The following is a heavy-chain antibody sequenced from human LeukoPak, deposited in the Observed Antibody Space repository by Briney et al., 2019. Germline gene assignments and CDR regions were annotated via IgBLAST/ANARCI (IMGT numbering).Heavy chain of an antibody. CDR3: ARRHYDIWSGHPFDY. CDR1: GGSFSGYY. V-gene: IGHV4-34*01. CDR2: INHSGST. J-gene: IGHJ4*02. Sequence: SETLSLTCVVYGGSFSGYYWSWIRQPPGKGLEWIGEINHSGSTNYNPSLKSQVTISVDTSKNKFSLKLSSVTAADTAVYYCARRHYDIWSGHPFDYWGQGTRVTVSS. D-gene: IGHD3-3*01.